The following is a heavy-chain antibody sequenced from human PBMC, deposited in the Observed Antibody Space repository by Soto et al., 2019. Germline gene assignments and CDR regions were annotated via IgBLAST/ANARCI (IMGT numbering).Heavy chain of an antibody. CDR2: VHHSGTT. CDR3: ARHDVDTSIVFDY. V-gene: IGHV4-31*03. D-gene: IGHD5-18*01. Sequence: QVQLHESGPGLVKPSQTLSITCSVSGGSISSGGYYWSWLRQHAGTGLEWIGYVHHSGTTFYKSSLRSRVSMSIDTSKNLFSLNLTSVTSADTAIYYCARHDVDTSIVFDYWGQGSLVTVSS. J-gene: IGHJ4*02. CDR1: GGSISSGGYY.